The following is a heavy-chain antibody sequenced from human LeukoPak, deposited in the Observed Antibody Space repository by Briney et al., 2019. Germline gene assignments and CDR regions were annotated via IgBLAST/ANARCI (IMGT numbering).Heavy chain of an antibody. CDR3: ARVYGDYYDY. CDR2: IKQDGSEK. J-gene: IGHJ4*02. V-gene: IGHV3-7*01. CDR1: GFTFSSYW. D-gene: IGHD4-17*01. Sequence: PGGSLRLSCAASGFTFSSYWVSWVRQAPGKGLEWVANIKQDGSEKYYVDSVKGRFTISRDNAKNSLYLQMNSLRAEDTAVYYCARVYGDYYDYWGQGTLVTVSP.